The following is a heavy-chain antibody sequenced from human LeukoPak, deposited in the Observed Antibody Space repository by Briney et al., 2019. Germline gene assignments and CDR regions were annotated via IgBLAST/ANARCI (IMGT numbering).Heavy chain of an antibody. Sequence: ASVKVSCKASGYTFTSYGISWVRQATGQGLEWMGWMNPNSGNTGYAQKFQGRVTMTRNTSISTAYMELSSLRSEDTAVYYCARGPNYYDSSGSWVDYWGQGTLVTVSS. CDR3: ARGPNYYDSSGSWVDY. CDR2: MNPNSGNT. CDR1: GYTFTSYG. J-gene: IGHJ4*02. V-gene: IGHV1-8*02. D-gene: IGHD3-22*01.